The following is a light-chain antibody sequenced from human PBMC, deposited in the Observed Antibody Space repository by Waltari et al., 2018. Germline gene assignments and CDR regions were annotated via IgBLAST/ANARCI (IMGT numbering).Light chain of an antibody. J-gene: IGKJ3*01. V-gene: IGKV4-1*01. Sequence: DIVMTQSPDSLSVSLGERATINCKSSLSILQSSENKNYLGWYQQKSGQSPKLLIYGASTRESGVPDRFSGSGSGTDFTLTISSLQAEDVAVYYCQQYYSTPFTFGPGTKVDIK. CDR1: LSILQSSENKNY. CDR2: GAS. CDR3: QQYYSTPFT.